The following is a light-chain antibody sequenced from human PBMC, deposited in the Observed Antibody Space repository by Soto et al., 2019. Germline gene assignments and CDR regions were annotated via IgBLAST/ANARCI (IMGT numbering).Light chain of an antibody. Sequence: QSVLTQPPSVSGTPGQRVTISCSGSSSNIGSNSVNWYQQFPGTAPRLLIYSSYQRPSGVPDRFSGSQSGTSASLAISGLQSDDEADYYCSSFTTNRIYVFGPGTKLTVL. J-gene: IGLJ1*01. CDR2: SSY. V-gene: IGLV1-44*01. CDR1: SSNIGSNS. CDR3: SSFTTNRIYV.